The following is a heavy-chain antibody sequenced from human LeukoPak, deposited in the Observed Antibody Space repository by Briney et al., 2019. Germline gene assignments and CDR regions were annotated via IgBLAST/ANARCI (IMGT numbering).Heavy chain of an antibody. V-gene: IGHV4-59*01. Sequence: SETLSLTCTVSGGSISSYYWSWLRQPPGKGLEWIGYIYYSGSTNYNPSLKSRVTISVDTSKNQSSLKLSSVTAADTAVYYCARDAWLRPYQYYFDYWGQGTLVTVSS. CDR3: ARDAWLRPYQYYFDY. CDR1: GGSISSYY. D-gene: IGHD3-9*01. CDR2: IYYSGST. J-gene: IGHJ4*02.